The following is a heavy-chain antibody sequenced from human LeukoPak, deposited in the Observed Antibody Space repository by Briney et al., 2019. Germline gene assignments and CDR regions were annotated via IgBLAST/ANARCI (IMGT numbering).Heavy chain of an antibody. V-gene: IGHV1-18*04. J-gene: IGHJ4*02. Sequence: GESLKISCQGSGYSFTICWIGWVRQAPGQGLEWMGWFNPENGNTNYAQKVQGRVTMTADTSTSTSYMELRSLRSDDTAVYYCAREHSSSWDQFDYWGQGTLVTVSS. CDR2: FNPENGNT. CDR1: GYSFTICW. D-gene: IGHD6-13*01. CDR3: AREHSSSWDQFDY.